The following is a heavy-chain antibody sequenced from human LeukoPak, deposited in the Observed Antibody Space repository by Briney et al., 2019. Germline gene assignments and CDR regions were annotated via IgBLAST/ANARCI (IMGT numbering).Heavy chain of an antibody. CDR2: ISGGGGTT. CDR3: ARSPSLLWFGAAAFLDY. CDR1: GFTFKRNS. V-gene: IGHV3-23*01. D-gene: IGHD3-10*01. Sequence: GGSLRLSCAASGFTFKRNSMNWVRQAPGKGLEWVAAISGGGGTTNYGDSVKARFIISRDSSSNTLFLQMNNLRADDTAVYYCARSPSLLWFGAAAFLDYWGQGALVTVSS. J-gene: IGHJ4*02.